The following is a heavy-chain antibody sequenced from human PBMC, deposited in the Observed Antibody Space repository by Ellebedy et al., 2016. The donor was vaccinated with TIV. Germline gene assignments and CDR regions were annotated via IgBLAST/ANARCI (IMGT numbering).Heavy chain of an antibody. CDR2: IYHSGST. V-gene: IGHV4-31*03. Sequence: MPSETLSLTCNVSGVSINSDGYYRSWIRQHPGKGLAWSGYIYHSGSTYQNPSLKSRVSVSVDTSRNQFSLKLTSVTAADTAVYYCASSRGSLWYFDLWGRGSLVTVSS. J-gene: IGHJ2*01. CDR1: GVSINSDGYY. D-gene: IGHD3-10*01. CDR3: ASSRGSLWYFDL.